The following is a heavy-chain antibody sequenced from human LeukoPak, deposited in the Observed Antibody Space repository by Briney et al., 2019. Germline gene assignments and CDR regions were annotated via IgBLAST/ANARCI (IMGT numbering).Heavy chain of an antibody. J-gene: IGHJ4*02. CDR1: GFTFSTYN. V-gene: IGHV3-48*01. CDR3: ARRQVGANPFDR. Sequence: GGSLRLSCAASGFTFSTYNMNWVRQAPGKGLERVSYITSDSATIYYADSVKGRFTISRYNAKNSLYLQMNSLGGEDTAVYYCARRQVGANPFDRWGQGTLVTVSS. CDR2: ITSDSATI. D-gene: IGHD1-26*01.